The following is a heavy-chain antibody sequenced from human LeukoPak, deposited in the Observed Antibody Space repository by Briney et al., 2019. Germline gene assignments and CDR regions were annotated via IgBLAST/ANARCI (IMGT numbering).Heavy chain of an antibody. D-gene: IGHD3-3*02. V-gene: IGHV3-23*01. J-gene: IGHJ4*02. CDR3: AKRDSISRTFDY. Sequence: QSGGSLRLSCAASGFTFSSYAMSWVRQAPGKGLEWVAAISNTGGTTLYADSAKGRFSISRDNSRSTLYLQIYSLRAEDTAVYFCAKRDSISRTFDYWGQGTLVTVSS. CDR2: ISNTGGTT. CDR1: GFTFSSYA.